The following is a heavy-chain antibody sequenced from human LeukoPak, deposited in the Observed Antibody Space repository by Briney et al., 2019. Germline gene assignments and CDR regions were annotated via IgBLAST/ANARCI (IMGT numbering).Heavy chain of an antibody. Sequence: GRSLRLACAASGCTFSSYWMHWIRQAPGKGLVWVSRINSDGSSTSYADSVKGRFTISRDNANNTLYLRMNSLRAEDTAVYYCARGGYSSGSDYWGQGTLVTVSS. D-gene: IGHD6-19*01. J-gene: IGHJ4*02. CDR2: INSDGSST. CDR1: GCTFSSYW. CDR3: ARGGYSSGSDY. V-gene: IGHV3-74*01.